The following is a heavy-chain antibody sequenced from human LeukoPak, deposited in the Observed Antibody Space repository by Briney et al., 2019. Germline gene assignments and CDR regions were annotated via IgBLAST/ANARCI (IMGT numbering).Heavy chain of an antibody. CDR3: ARVDYYPSGTYINWFDP. CDR2: IAESGST. D-gene: IGHD3-10*01. J-gene: IGHJ5*02. CDR1: GGSISSGGYY. Sequence: TLSLTCTVSGGSISSGGYYWSWIRQHPGKGLEWIGHIAESGSTYYSPSLKSRVTISVDTSKNQFSLKLSSVTAADTAVYYCARVDYYPSGTYINWFDPWGQGTQVTVSS. V-gene: IGHV4-31*03.